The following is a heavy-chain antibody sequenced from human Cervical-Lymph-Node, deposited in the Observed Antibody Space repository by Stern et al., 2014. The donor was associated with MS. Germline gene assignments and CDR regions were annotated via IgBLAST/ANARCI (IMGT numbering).Heavy chain of an antibody. CDR3: VRTARLSDY. V-gene: IGHV3-11*01. CDR1: GFTFSDHY. CDR2: VSHTSDTT. J-gene: IGHJ4*02. Sequence: VQLVESGGGVVKPGGSPRLSCAASGFTFSDHYMSWIRQAPGKGLEWVSYVSHTSDTTNYADSVKGRFSVSRDNAKNSVYLQLNSLTAEDTAVYYCVRTARLSDYWGQGTLVTVSS. D-gene: IGHD6-6*01.